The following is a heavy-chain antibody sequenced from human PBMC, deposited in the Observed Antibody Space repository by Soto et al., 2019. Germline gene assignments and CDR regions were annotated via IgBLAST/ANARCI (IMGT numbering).Heavy chain of an antibody. CDR3: ASGYCSSTSCYLEGY. D-gene: IGHD2-2*01. V-gene: IGHV3-33*01. CDR2: IWYDGSNK. J-gene: IGHJ4*02. CDR1: GFTFSSYG. Sequence: QVQLVESGGGVVQPGRSLRLSCAASGFTFSSYGMHWVRQAPGKGLEWVAVIWYDGSNKYYADSVKGRFTISRDNSKNTLYLQMNSLRAEDTAVYYCASGYCSSTSCYLEGYWGQGTLVTVSS.